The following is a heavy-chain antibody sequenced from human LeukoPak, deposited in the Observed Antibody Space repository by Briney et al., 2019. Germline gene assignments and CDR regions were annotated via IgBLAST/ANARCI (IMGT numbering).Heavy chain of an antibody. V-gene: IGHV3-30*04. Sequence: GGSLRLSCAGSGYTFGDYAMHWVRQAPGKGLEWVALTYYRATETLYKDSVRGRFSISRDDWKNTLFLQMNSLRPEDTAVYYCAREERGWFVGHWGQGTPVTVSP. D-gene: IGHD3-10*01. CDR2: TYYRATET. CDR3: AREERGWFVGH. J-gene: IGHJ4*02. CDR1: GYTFGDYA.